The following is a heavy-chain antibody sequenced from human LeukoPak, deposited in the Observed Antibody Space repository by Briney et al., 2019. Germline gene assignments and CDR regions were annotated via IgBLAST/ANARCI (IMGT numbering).Heavy chain of an antibody. CDR3: AKDANIVVVPTADLDP. Sequence: PGGSLRLSCAASGFTFSNYGMSWVRQTPGKGLEWVSTISGSGVNTFYADSVKGRFTISRDISKNTLYLQMNSLRAEDTAVYYCAKDANIVVVPTADLDPWGQGTLVTVPS. V-gene: IGHV3-23*01. J-gene: IGHJ5*02. CDR2: ISGSGVNT. CDR1: GFTFSNYG. D-gene: IGHD2-2*01.